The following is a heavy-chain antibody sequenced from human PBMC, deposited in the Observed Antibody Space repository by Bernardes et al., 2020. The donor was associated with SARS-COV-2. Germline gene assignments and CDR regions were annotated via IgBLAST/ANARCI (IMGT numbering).Heavy chain of an antibody. V-gene: IGHV3-74*01. CDR1: GFTFSSYW. CDR3: TRGTGSYGYWDF. D-gene: IGHD5-18*01. Sequence: GGALRLSCAAPGFTFSSYWVNWVRQIPGKGLGWVSRIDTDGTTTSYADSVKGRFTISRDNGKNTVYLQMNSLRAEDTAVYYCTRGTGSYGYWDFWGRGILITVSS. J-gene: IGHJ4*02. CDR2: IDTDGTTT.